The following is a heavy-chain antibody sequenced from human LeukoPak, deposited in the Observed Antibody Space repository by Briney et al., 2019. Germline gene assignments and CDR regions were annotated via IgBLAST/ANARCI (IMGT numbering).Heavy chain of an antibody. V-gene: IGHV3-30*02. CDR2: IRFDGSNE. CDR3: VKQVYGETGYFDS. D-gene: IGHD5/OR15-5a*01. J-gene: IGHJ4*02. CDR1: GFVFSSYG. Sequence: GGSLRLSCAASGFVFSSYGMHWVRQAPGKGLEWVAFIRFDGSNEYCADSVKGRFTISRDNSKSTLYLQTNSLRVEDTALYYCVKQVYGETGYFDSWGQGTLVTVSS.